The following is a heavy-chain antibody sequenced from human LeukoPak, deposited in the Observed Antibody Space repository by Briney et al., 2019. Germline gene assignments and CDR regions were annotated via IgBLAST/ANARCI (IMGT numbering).Heavy chain of an antibody. CDR3: VRDISGYYFDY. J-gene: IGHJ4*02. Sequence: GGSLRLSCAASGFTFSSYAMSWIRQAPGKGLEWVSYISSSSSYTNYADSVKGRFTISRDNAKNSLYLQMNSLRAEDTALYYCVRDISGYYFDYWGQGTLVTVSS. D-gene: IGHD3-22*01. CDR1: GFTFSSYA. V-gene: IGHV3-11*05. CDR2: ISSSSSYT.